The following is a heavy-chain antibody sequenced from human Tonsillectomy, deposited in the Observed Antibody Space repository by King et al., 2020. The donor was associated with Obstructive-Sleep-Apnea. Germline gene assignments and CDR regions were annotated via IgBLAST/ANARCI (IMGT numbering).Heavy chain of an antibody. J-gene: IGHJ5*02. CDR3: ARIRQQWLVTGWFDP. D-gene: IGHD6-19*01. CDR2: IFSNDEK. CDR1: GFSLSNARMG. Sequence: TLKESGPVLVKPTETLTLTCTVSGFSLSNARMGVSWIRQPPGKALDWLAHIFSNDEKSYSTSLKSRLTISKDTSKSQVVLTMTNMDPVDTATYYCARIRQQWLVTGWFDPWGQGTLVTVSS. V-gene: IGHV2-26*01.